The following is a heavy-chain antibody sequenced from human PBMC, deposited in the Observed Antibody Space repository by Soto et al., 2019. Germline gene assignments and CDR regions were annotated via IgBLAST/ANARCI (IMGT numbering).Heavy chain of an antibody. CDR2: IIPIFGTA. D-gene: IGHD2-2*01. CDR1: RGTFSSYA. V-gene: IGHV1-69*13. CDR3: ARGGRYCSSTSCSYNWFDP. Sequence: GTSVKVSCKASRGTFSSYAISWVRQAPGQGLEWMGGIIPIFGTANYAQKIQGRVTITADESTSTAYMELSSLRSEDTAVYYCARGGRYCSSTSCSYNWFDPWGQGTLVTVSS. J-gene: IGHJ5*02.